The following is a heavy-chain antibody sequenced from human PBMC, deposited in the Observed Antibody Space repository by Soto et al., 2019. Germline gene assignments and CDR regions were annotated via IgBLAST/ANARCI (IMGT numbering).Heavy chain of an antibody. CDR3: AKDRGIAVAGIEGYYYYGMDV. Sequence: QVQLVESGGGVVQPGRSLRLSCAASGFTFSSYGMHWVRQAPGKGLEWVAVISYDGSNKYYADSVKGRFTISRDNSKNTLYLXXNSLRAEDTAVYYCAKDRGIAVAGIEGYYYYGMDVWGQGTTVTVSS. CDR2: ISYDGSNK. D-gene: IGHD6-19*01. J-gene: IGHJ6*02. CDR1: GFTFSSYG. V-gene: IGHV3-30*18.